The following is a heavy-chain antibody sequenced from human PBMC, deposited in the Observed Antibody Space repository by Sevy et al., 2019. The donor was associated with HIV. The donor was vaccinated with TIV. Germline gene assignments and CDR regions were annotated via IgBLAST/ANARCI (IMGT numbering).Heavy chain of an antibody. V-gene: IGHV3-30-3*01. CDR1: GFTFFAYT. D-gene: IGHD3-3*02. CDR3: ARALASSRNGLDV. CDR2: ISYDINNK. J-gene: IGHJ6*02. Sequence: GGSLRLSCAASGFTFFAYTMHWVRQAPGKGLEWVALISYDINNKYYADSVKGRFTISRDNSKNTLYLQMNSLRPEDTAVYYCARALASSRNGLDVWGQGTTVTVSS.